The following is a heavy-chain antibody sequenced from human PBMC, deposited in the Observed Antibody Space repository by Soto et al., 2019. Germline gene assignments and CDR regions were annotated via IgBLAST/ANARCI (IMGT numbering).Heavy chain of an antibody. D-gene: IGHD3-16*02. J-gene: IGHJ3*02. Sequence: PSETLSLTCAVSGGSISSSNWWSWVRQPPGKGLEWIGEIYHSGSTNYNPSLKSRVTISVDKSKNQFSLKLSPVTAADTAVYYCARVMITFGGVIVTSMGAFDIWGQGTRVT. CDR3: ARVMITFGGVIVTSMGAFDI. CDR1: GGSISSSNW. V-gene: IGHV4-4*02. CDR2: IYHSGST.